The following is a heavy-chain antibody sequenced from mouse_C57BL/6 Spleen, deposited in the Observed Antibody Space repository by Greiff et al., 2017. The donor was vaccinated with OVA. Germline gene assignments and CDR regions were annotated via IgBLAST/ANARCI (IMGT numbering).Heavy chain of an antibody. CDR3: ARQSEGYDY. J-gene: IGHJ2*01. D-gene: IGHD3-1*01. CDR2: ISSGGSYT. CDR1: GFTFSSYG. Sequence: EVQLQESGGDLVKPGGSLKLSCAASGFTFSSYGMSWVRQTPDKRLEWVATISSGGSYTYYPDSVKGRFTISRDNAKNTLYLQMSSLKSEDTAMYYCARQSEGYDYWGQGTTLTVSS. V-gene: IGHV5-6*01.